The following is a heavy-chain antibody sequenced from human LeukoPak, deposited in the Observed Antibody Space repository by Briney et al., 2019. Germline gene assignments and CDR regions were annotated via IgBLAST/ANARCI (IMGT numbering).Heavy chain of an antibody. CDR2: IYYGGNT. Sequence: SETLSLTCTVPGGSISSSSYYWVWIRQPPRKGLEWIGSIYYGGNTYYNASLKSRATISGDTSKNQFSLILSSVTAADTAVYYCATPGLARAYWGQGTLVTVSS. CDR3: ATPGLARAY. J-gene: IGHJ4*02. CDR1: GGSISSSSYY. V-gene: IGHV4-39*01.